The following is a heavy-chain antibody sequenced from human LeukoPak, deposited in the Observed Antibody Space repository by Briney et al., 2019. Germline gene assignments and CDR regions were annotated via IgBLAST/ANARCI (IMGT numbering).Heavy chain of an antibody. Sequence: SETLSLTCTVSGGSTTNYYWSWIRQPAAKGLEWIGRIYSSGSTNYNPSLKSRVTVSVDTSKNQFSLKLSSVTAADTAVYYCARVGGITGTWFPDYWGQGTLVTVSS. CDR2: IYSSGST. CDR3: ARVGGITGTWFPDY. D-gene: IGHD1-7*01. V-gene: IGHV4-4*07. J-gene: IGHJ4*02. CDR1: GGSTTNYY.